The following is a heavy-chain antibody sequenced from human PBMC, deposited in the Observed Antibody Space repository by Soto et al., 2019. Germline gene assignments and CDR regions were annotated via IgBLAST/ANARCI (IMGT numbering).Heavy chain of an antibody. V-gene: IGHV1-18*04. J-gene: IGHJ5*01. CDR2: ISGYNGKT. Sequence: GASVKVSCKSSGGIFDSYNIGWVRQAPGQGLEWMGHISGYNGKTKNSQKFQGRVTMIIDKSTTTVYMEMRSLRSDDTAVYYCAGESGGGFWLPSWG. CDR3: AGESGGGFWLPS. CDR1: GGIFDSYN. D-gene: IGHD3-9*01.